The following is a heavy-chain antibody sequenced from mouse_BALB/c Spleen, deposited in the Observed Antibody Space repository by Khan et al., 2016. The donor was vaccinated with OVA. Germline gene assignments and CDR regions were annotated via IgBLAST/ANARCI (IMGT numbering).Heavy chain of an antibody. CDR1: GYTFTSYT. V-gene: IGHV1-4*01. J-gene: IGHJ3*01. CDR3: VRDGAYHRNDGWLDY. Sequence: QVQLKQSGAELARPGASVKMSCKASGYTFTSYTIHWIKLRPGQGLEWIGFINPSTGYTTYNQKFKDQATLTADKSSTTAYLQLSSLTSADSAVYNSVRDGAYHRNDGWLDYGGQGTRVTVSA. CDR2: INPSTGYT. D-gene: IGHD2-14*01.